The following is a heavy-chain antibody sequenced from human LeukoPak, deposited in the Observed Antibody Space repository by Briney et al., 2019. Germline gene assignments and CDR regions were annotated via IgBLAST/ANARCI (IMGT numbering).Heavy chain of an antibody. D-gene: IGHD5-24*01. J-gene: IGHJ4*02. CDR1: GGSISSSSYY. Sequence: PSETLSLTCPVSGGSISSSSYYWGWIRQPPGKGLEWIGSIYYSGSTYYNPSLKSRVTISVDTSKNQFSLKLSSVTAADTAVYYCARRGNRWLPFDYWGQGTLVTVSS. V-gene: IGHV4-39*01. CDR3: ARRGNRWLPFDY. CDR2: IYYSGST.